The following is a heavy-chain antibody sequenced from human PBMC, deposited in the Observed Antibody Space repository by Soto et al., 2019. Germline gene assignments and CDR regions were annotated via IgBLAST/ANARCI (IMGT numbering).Heavy chain of an antibody. CDR1: GGSISSGGYY. CDR3: ARSPSSPYSYGYYDY. V-gene: IGHV4-30-4*08. D-gene: IGHD5-18*01. CDR2: IYNSGST. Sequence: SETLSLTCTVSGGSISSGGYYWSWIRQHPEKGLEWIGYIYNSGSTYYNPSLRSRVTISVDTSKNQFSLKLSSVTAADTAVYYCARSPSSPYSYGYYDYWGQGTLVTVSS. J-gene: IGHJ4*02.